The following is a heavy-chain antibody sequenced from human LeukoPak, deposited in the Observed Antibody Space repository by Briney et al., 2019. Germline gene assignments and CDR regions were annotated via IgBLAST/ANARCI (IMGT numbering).Heavy chain of an antibody. CDR2: IYYSGST. D-gene: IGHD3-22*01. CDR1: GGSVSGGSYY. Sequence: SETLSLTCTVSGGSVSGGSYYWSWIRQPPGKGLEWIGYIYYSGSTNYNPSLKSRVTISVDTSKNQFSLKLSSVTAADTAVYYCARDSSDYYDSSGYNYYYGMDVWGQGTTVTVSS. V-gene: IGHV4-61*01. J-gene: IGHJ6*02. CDR3: ARDSSDYYDSSGYNYYYGMDV.